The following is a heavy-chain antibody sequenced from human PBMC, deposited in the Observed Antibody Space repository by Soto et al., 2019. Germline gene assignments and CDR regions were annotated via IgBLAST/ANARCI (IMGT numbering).Heavy chain of an antibody. J-gene: IGHJ6*02. D-gene: IGHD3-9*01. Sequence: QVQLQESGPGLVKPSQTLSLTCTVSGGSISSGGYYWSWIRQHPGKGLEWIGYIYYSGSTYYNPSLKSRVTISVDTSKNQFPLKLSSVTAADTAVYYCARDRYDILTGYKYGMDVWGQGTTVTVSS. CDR2: IYYSGST. CDR1: GGSISSGGYY. V-gene: IGHV4-31*03. CDR3: ARDRYDILTGYKYGMDV.